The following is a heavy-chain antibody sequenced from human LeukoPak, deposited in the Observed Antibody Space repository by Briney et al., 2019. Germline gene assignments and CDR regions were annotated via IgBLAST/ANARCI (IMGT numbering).Heavy chain of an antibody. CDR1: GFTVSSNY. CDR2: IYYSGST. V-gene: IGHV4-30-4*08. J-gene: IGHJ5*02. Sequence: LRLSCAASGFTVSSNYMSWIRQPPGKGLEWIGYIYYSGSTYYNPSLKSRVTISVDTSKNQFSLKLSSVTAADTAVYYCAREVTTGGFDPWGQGTLVTVSS. D-gene: IGHD4-17*01. CDR3: AREVTTGGFDP.